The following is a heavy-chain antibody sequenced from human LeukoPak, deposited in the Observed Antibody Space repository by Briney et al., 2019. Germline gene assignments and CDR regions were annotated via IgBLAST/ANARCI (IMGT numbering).Heavy chain of an antibody. Sequence: SETLSLTCTVSSGSISSGDYYWSWIRQPPGKGLEWIGYIYYSGSTYYNPSLKSRVTISVDTSKNQFSLKLSSVTAADTAVYYCARGLLPTYFDYWGQGTLVTVSS. D-gene: IGHD4-17*01. CDR2: IYYSGST. CDR3: ARGLLPTYFDY. V-gene: IGHV4-30-4*01. CDR1: SGSISSGDYY. J-gene: IGHJ4*02.